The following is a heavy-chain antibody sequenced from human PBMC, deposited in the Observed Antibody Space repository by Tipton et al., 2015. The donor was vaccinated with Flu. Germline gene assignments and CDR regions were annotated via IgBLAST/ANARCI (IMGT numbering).Heavy chain of an antibody. V-gene: IGHV4-38-2*01. CDR1: GYSIRSAYY. D-gene: IGHD1-26*01. CDR3: ARLSYYDVDLKNFYFDY. Sequence: TLSLTYEVSGYSIRSAYYWGWIRQPPGKGLEWIGNIYPSGTTYYNPSLKSRVTISVDTSKSQFSLKLRSVTAADTAVYYCARLSYYDVDLKNFYFDYWGQGALVTVSS. J-gene: IGHJ4*02. CDR2: IYPSGTT.